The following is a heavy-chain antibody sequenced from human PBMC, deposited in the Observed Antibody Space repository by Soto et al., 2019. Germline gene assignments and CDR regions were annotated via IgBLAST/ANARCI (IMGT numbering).Heavy chain of an antibody. CDR3: ARSGHIVVVPAASYGMDV. V-gene: IGHV5-51*01. J-gene: IGHJ6*02. CDR2: IYPGDSDT. D-gene: IGHD2-2*01. CDR1: GYSFTSYW. Sequence: GESLKISCKGSGYSFTSYWIGWVRQMPGKGLEWMGIIYPGDSDTRYSPSFQGQFTISADKSISTAYLQWSSLKASDTAMYYCARSGHIVVVPAASYGMDVWGQGTTVTVSS.